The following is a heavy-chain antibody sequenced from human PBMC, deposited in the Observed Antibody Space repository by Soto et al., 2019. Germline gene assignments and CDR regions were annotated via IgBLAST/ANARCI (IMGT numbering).Heavy chain of an antibody. CDR3: ARDPPLEDGWGYYYGMDV. D-gene: IGHD3-10*01. Sequence: GSLRLSCVASGFTFNRYGIHWVRQAPGKGLEWVALISDDGSDKDYADSVKGRFTISRDNSKNTLYLQMNSLRPEDTAVYYCARDPPLEDGWGYYYGMDVWGQGTTVTVSS. J-gene: IGHJ6*02. V-gene: IGHV3-30*03. CDR1: GFTFNRYG. CDR2: ISDDGSDK.